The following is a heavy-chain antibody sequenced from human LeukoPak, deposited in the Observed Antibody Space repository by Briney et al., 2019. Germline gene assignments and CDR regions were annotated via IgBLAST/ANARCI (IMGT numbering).Heavy chain of an antibody. CDR1: GFTFSSYE. V-gene: IGHV3-48*03. D-gene: IGHD6-19*01. CDR2: ISSSGSTI. CDR3: ARGELAVAGTSDAFDI. Sequence: PGGSLRLSCAASGFTFSSYEMNWVRQASGKGLEWVSYISSSGSTIYYADSVKGRFTISRDNAENSLYLQMNSLRAEDTAVYYCARGELAVAGTSDAFDIWGQGTMVTVSS. J-gene: IGHJ3*02.